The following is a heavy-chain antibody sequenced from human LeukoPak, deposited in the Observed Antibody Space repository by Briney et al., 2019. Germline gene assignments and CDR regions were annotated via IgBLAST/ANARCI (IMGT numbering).Heavy chain of an antibody. CDR3: ARGSARSSDLDY. V-gene: IGHV4-59*01. D-gene: IGHD3-10*01. J-gene: IGHJ4*02. CDR1: GGSLSSYY. CDR2: IYYSGST. Sequence: SETLSLTCTVSGGSLSSYYWSWIRQPPGKGLEWIGCIYYSGSTIYNPSITSQVTISVDTYMNQLSLKLSSVSAADTAVYYCARGSARSSDLDYWGQGTLVTVSS.